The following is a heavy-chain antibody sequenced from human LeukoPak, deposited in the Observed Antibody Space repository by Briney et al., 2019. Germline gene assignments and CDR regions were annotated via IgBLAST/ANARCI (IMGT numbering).Heavy chain of an antibody. V-gene: IGHV3-33*01. Sequence: GGSLRLSCAASGFTFSSYGMHWVRQAPGKGLEWVAVIWYDGSNKYYADSVKGRFTISRDNSKNTLYLQMNSPRAEDTAVYYCARDQYSSGWHFDYWGQGTLVTVSS. J-gene: IGHJ4*02. CDR3: ARDQYSSGWHFDY. D-gene: IGHD6-19*01. CDR2: IWYDGSNK. CDR1: GFTFSSYG.